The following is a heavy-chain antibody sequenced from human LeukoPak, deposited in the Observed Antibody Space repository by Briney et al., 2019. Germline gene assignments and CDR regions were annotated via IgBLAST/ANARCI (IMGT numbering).Heavy chain of an antibody. D-gene: IGHD2-21*01. CDR2: INQDGSEK. CDR3: VRDATRGGDLDH. J-gene: IGHJ4*02. V-gene: IGHV3-7*01. CDR1: GFIFTDYW. Sequence: PGGSLRLSCAASGFIFTDYWMMWVRQVPGKGLEWVAQINQDGSEKYYVDSVRDRFTFSRDNAKNSLDLQMNTLRVEDTAVYYCVRDATRGGDLDHWGQGTLVTVSS.